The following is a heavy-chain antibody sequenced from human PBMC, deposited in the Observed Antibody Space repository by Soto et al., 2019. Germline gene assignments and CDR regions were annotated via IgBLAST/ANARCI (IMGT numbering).Heavy chain of an antibody. V-gene: IGHV1-18*01. Sequence: ASVKVSCKASGYTFTSYGISWVRQAPGQGLEWMGWISAYNGNTNYAQKLQGRVTMTTDTSTSTAYMELRSLRSDDTAVYYCASDPRTYCSGGSCYAFDIWGQGTMVTVSS. D-gene: IGHD2-15*01. CDR3: ASDPRTYCSGGSCYAFDI. J-gene: IGHJ3*02. CDR1: GYTFTSYG. CDR2: ISAYNGNT.